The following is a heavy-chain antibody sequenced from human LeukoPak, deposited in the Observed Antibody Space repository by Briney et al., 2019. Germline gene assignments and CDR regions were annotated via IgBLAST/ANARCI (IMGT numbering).Heavy chain of an antibody. D-gene: IGHD6-19*01. CDR1: GFTFSSYA. J-gene: IGHJ4*02. CDR3: AREGSGWPFDY. CDR2: ISYDGSNK. V-gene: IGHV3-30-3*01. Sequence: GGSLRHSCAAFGFTFSSYAMHWVRQAPGKGLEWVAVISYDGSNKYYADSVKGRFTISRDNSKNTLYLQMNSLRAEDTAVYYCAREGSGWPFDYWGQGTLVTVSS.